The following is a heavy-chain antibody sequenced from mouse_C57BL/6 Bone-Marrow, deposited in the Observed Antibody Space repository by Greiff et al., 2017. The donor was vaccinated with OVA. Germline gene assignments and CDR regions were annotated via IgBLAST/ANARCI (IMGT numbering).Heavy chain of an antibody. V-gene: IGHV1-22*01. CDR1: GYTFTDYN. D-gene: IGHD2-4*01. Sequence: VQLQQSGPELVKPGASVKMSCTASGYTFTDYNMHWVKQSHGKSLAWIGYINPNNGGTSYNQKFKGKATLTVNKSSSTAYMELRSLTSEDSAVYYCARMDGYDYTWFAYWGQGTLVTVSA. CDR3: ARMDGYDYTWFAY. CDR2: INPNNGGT. J-gene: IGHJ3*01.